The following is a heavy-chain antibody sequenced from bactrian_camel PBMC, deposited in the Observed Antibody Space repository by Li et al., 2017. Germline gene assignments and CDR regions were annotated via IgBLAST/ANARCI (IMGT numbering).Heavy chain of an antibody. CDR3: ASQDISGCHY. CDR1: GFTFSSYW. J-gene: IGHJ4*01. Sequence: QLVESGGDLVQPGGSLTLSCAASGFTFSSYWMYWVRQAPGKGLEWVSSIRSDGSMTYYDGSNTYYADSVKGRFTISSDNFKNTVYLQMNSLKSEDTARYFCASQDISGCHYWGQGTQVTVS. CDR2: IRSDGSMTYYDGSNT. D-gene: IGHD3*01. V-gene: IGHV3S6*01.